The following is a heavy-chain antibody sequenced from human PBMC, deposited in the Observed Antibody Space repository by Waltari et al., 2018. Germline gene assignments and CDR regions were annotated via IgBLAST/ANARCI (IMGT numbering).Heavy chain of an antibody. CDR3: ARADYGGTADYDY. CDR2: IKKDGSES. D-gene: IGHD4-17*01. CDR1: GFTFSSHW. Sequence: EVQLVESGGGLVQPGGSLRLSCAASGFTFSSHWMTWVHQAPGKGLEWLANIKKDGSESYYGDSVKGRFTISRDNTKNSLYLQMNSLRVEDTAVYYCARADYGGTADYDYWGQGTQVTVSS. J-gene: IGHJ4*02. V-gene: IGHV3-7*04.